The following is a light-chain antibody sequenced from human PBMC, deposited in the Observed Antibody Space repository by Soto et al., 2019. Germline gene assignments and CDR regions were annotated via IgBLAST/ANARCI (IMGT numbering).Light chain of an antibody. CDR3: SSDTISSTPYV. J-gene: IGLJ1*01. Sequence: QSALTQPASVSGSPGQSITISCTGTSSDVGGYNYVSWYQQHPGKAPKLMIYEVSNRPSGVSNRFSGSKSGNTASLTISGLQAEDEADYYCSSDTISSTPYVFGTGTKLTVL. V-gene: IGLV2-14*01. CDR1: SSDVGGYNY. CDR2: EVS.